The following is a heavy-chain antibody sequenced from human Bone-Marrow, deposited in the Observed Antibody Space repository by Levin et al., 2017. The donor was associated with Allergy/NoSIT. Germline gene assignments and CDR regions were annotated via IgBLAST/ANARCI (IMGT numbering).Heavy chain of an antibody. Sequence: GESLKISCAASGFIFSNYGMHWVRQAPGKGLEWVAVISYDGINKYYEESVKGRFTISRDNSKNTLYLQMNSLRAEDTAVYYCAKDTYYYDASAYYPDYWGQGTLVTVSS. CDR2: ISYDGINK. J-gene: IGHJ4*02. CDR1: GFIFSNYG. CDR3: AKDTYYYDASAYYPDY. V-gene: IGHV3-30*18. D-gene: IGHD3-22*01.